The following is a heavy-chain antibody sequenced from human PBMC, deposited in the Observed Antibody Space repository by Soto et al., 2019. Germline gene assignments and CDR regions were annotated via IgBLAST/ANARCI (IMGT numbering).Heavy chain of an antibody. J-gene: IGHJ3*02. CDR3: AKAPRLSILGYCSGGSCLNDAFDI. CDR1: GFTFSSYA. V-gene: IGHV3-23*01. D-gene: IGHD2-15*01. Sequence: EVQLLESGGGLVQPGGSLRLSCAASGFTFSSYAMSWVRQAPGKGLEWVSAISGSGGRTYYADSVKGRFTISRDNSKNTLYLKMNRLRAEDTAVYYCAKAPRLSILGYCSGGSCLNDAFDIWGQGKMVTAS. CDR2: ISGSGGRT.